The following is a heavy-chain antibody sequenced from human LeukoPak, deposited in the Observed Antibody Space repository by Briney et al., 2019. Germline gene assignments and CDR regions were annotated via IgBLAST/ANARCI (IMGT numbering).Heavy chain of an antibody. CDR1: GGSISSYY. CDR2: IYYSGST. D-gene: IGHD2-15*01. Sequence: TSETLSLTCTVSGGSISSYYWSWIRQPPGKGLEWIGYIYYSGSTNYNPSLKSRVTISVDTSKNQFSLKLSSVTAADTAVYYCARGGLGDCSGGSCYSDFDYWGQGTLVTVSS. V-gene: IGHV4-59*12. J-gene: IGHJ4*02. CDR3: ARGGLGDCSGGSCYSDFDY.